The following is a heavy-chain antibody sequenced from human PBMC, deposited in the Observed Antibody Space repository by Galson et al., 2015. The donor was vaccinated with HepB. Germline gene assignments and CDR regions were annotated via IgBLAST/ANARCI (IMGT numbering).Heavy chain of an antibody. Sequence: TLSLPCTVSGDSISSGGYYWSRSRQHPGEGLEWIGYIYYSGSTYYNPSLKSRVTISVDPSKNQFTLKLSSGTAADTAVYDCARGRSVYYKKRFDPWGQGTLVTVSS. CDR1: GDSISSGGYY. J-gene: IGHJ5*02. CDR2: IYYSGST. D-gene: IGHD3-3*01. CDR3: ARGRSVYYKKRFDP. V-gene: IGHV4-31*03.